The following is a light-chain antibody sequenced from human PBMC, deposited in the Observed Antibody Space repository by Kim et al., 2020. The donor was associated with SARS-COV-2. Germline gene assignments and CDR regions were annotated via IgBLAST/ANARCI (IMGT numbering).Light chain of an antibody. CDR1: QSVSSY. Sequence: LSPGERATLSCRASQSVSSYLAWYQQKPGQAPRLLIYDASNRATGIPARFSGSGSGTDFTLTISRLEPEDFAVYYCQQYASSPATFGQGTKVDIK. CDR3: QQYASSPAT. CDR2: DAS. V-gene: IGKV3-20*01. J-gene: IGKJ1*01.